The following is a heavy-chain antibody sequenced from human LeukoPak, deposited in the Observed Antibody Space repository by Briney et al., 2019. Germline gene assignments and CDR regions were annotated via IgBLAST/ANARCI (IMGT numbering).Heavy chain of an antibody. D-gene: IGHD3-16*02. Sequence: GGSLRLSCAAPGFTFISYAMSWVRQAPGKGLGWVSAISGGGGSTYYADSVKGRFAISRDNSKNTLYLQMNSLRAEDTAVYYCARESYYFDYWGQGTLVTVSS. V-gene: IGHV3-23*01. J-gene: IGHJ4*02. CDR3: ARESYYFDY. CDR2: ISGGGGST. CDR1: GFTFISYA.